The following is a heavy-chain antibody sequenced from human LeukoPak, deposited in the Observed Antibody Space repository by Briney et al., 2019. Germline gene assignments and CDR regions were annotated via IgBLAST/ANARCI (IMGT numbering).Heavy chain of an antibody. CDR2: INHSGST. D-gene: IGHD2-2*01. V-gene: IGHV4-34*01. J-gene: IGHJ5*02. CDR1: GGSFSGYY. CDR3: ARGLLEYCSSTSCGGCWFDP. Sequence: SETLSLTCAVYGGSFSGYYWSWIRQPPGKGLEWIGEINHSGSTNYNPSLKSRVTISVDTSKNQFSLKLSSVTAADTAVYYCARGLLEYCSSTSCGGCWFDPWGQGTLVTVSS.